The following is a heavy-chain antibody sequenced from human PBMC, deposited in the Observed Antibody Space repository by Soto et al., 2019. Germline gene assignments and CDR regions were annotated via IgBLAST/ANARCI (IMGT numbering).Heavy chain of an antibody. J-gene: IGHJ4*02. V-gene: IGHV1-69*01. CDR2: IIPIFGTT. D-gene: IGHD6-6*01. CDR3: ARGPHSCSMFVLASDY. Sequence: QVQLVQSGAEVKKPGSSVKVSCKASGGTFSSYAITWVRQAPGQGLEWMGGIIPIFGTTKYAQKFQGRVTIHADETTGTAKVELTSLREEDAAVYYGARGPHSCSMFVLASDYWGQGTLVTVSS. CDR1: GGTFSSYA.